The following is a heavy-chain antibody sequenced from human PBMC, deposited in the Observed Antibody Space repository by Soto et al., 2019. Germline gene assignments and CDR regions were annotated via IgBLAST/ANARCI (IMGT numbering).Heavy chain of an antibody. V-gene: IGHV3-74*03. CDR2: ISFDGTAT. CDR3: VKDPRLRGHSFEI. CDR1: GFSFSSSW. J-gene: IGHJ3*02. D-gene: IGHD2-21*02. Sequence: EVQLVESGGGLVQPGGSLRLSCAASGFSFSSSWMHWVRQAPGMGLVWVSRISFDGTATTSADAVKGRFIISRDNAKDPPFLPMAHLGAQDPAKFLCVKDPRLRGHSFEIWGQGTFVSVSS.